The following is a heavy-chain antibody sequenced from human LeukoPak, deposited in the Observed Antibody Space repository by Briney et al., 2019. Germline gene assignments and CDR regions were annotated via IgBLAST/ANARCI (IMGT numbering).Heavy chain of an antibody. V-gene: IGHV4-34*01. CDR1: GGSFSGYY. D-gene: IGHD3-10*01. J-gene: IGHJ6*03. CDR3: ARGRLLWSQTGYYYMDV. CDR2: INHSGST. Sequence: SETLSLTCAVYGGSFSGYYWSWIRQPPGKGLEWIGEINHSGSTNYNPSLKSRATISVDTSKNQFSLKLSSVTAADTAVYYCARGRLLWSQTGYYYMDVWGKGTTVTVSS.